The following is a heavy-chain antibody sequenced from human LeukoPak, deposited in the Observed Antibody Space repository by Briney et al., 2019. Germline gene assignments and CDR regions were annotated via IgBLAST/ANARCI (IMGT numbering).Heavy chain of an antibody. Sequence: GGSVKVSCKASGYTFTSYDINWVRQATGQGLEWMGWMNPNSGNTGYAQKFQGRVTITRNTSISTAYMELSSLRSEDTAVYYCARGYSSGWGHVDYWGQGTLVTVSS. CDR3: ARGYSSGWGHVDY. V-gene: IGHV1-8*03. CDR1: GYTFTSYD. J-gene: IGHJ4*02. CDR2: MNPNSGNT. D-gene: IGHD6-19*01.